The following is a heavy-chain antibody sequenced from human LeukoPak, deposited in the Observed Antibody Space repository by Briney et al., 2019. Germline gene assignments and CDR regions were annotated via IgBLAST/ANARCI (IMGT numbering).Heavy chain of an antibody. CDR2: ISSSSSYI. V-gene: IGHV3-21*01. CDR3: ARAVAGSKRDYYYYMDV. CDR1: GFTFSSYS. J-gene: IGHJ6*03. D-gene: IGHD6-19*01. Sequence: GGSLRLSCAASGFTFSSYSMNWVRQAPGKGLEWVSSISSSSSYIYYADSVKGRFTISRDNAKNSLYLQMNSLRAEDTAVYYCARAVAGSKRDYYYYMDVWGKGTTVTVSS.